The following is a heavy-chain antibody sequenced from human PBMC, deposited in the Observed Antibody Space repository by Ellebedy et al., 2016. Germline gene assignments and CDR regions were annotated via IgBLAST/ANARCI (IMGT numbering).Heavy chain of an antibody. J-gene: IGHJ5*02. CDR2: IRFDGGNK. CDR1: GFTFSSYG. Sequence: GESLKISCAASGFTFSSYGMHWVRQAPGKGLEWVAVIRFDGGNKYYADSVKGRFTISRDNSKNTLYLQMDSLRAEDTAVYYCARGVGSGWFDPWGQGTLVTVSS. V-gene: IGHV3-33*08. CDR3: ARGVGSGWFDP. D-gene: IGHD2-15*01.